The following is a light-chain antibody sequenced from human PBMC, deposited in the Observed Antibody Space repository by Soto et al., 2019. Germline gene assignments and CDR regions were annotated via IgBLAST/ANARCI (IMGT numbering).Light chain of an antibody. J-gene: IGKJ4*01. CDR3: QQYGSSPFT. Sequence: EIVLTQSPGTLSLSPGERATLSCRASQSVTTSYLAWYQHKPGQAPRLLIYGASRRATGIPDRFSGGGSGTDFTLTISRLEPEDFAVCYCQQYGSSPFTFGGGTKVEIK. CDR2: GAS. V-gene: IGKV3-20*01. CDR1: QSVTTSY.